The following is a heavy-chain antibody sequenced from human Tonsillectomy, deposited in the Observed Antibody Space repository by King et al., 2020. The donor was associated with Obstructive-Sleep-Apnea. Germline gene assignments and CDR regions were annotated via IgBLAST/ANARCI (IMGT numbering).Heavy chain of an antibody. J-gene: IGHJ4*02. CDR1: GFTLGTYA. Sequence: VQLVESGGGVVQPGRSLRLSCAASGFTLGTYAIHWVRQAPGKGLEWVAVILKDGSDEFYADSVKGRFTIARDNSRNTLSLQMNSLRVEDTAVYFCVRGGFSTGWYVGYFDYWGQGTLVTVSS. D-gene: IGHD6-19*01. CDR3: VRGGFSTGWYVGYFDY. V-gene: IGHV3-30*04. CDR2: ILKDGSDE.